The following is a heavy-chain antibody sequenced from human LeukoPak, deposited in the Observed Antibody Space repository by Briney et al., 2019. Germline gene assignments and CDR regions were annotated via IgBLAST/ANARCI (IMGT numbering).Heavy chain of an antibody. D-gene: IGHD6-13*01. J-gene: IGHJ4*02. CDR3: AREGWGTAAAGPHYFDY. CDR2: IIPIFGTA. V-gene: IGHV1-69*13. Sequence: ASVTVSFKASGGTFISYAISWVRQAPGQGLEWMGGIIPIFGTADYAQKFQGRVTITADESTSTAYMELSSLRSEDTAVYYCAREGWGTAAAGPHYFDYWSQGTLVTVSS. CDR1: GGTFISYA.